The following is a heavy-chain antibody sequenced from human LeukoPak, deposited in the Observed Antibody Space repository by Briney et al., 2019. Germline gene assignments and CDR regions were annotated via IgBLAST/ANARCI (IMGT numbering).Heavy chain of an antibody. Sequence: SETLSLTCTVSGGSISSYYWSWIRQPPGKGLEWIGYIYYSGSTNYNPSLKSRVTISVDTSKNQFSLKLSSVTAADTGVYYCAGSYGSGSYLDPYFDYWGQGTLVTVSS. D-gene: IGHD3-10*01. CDR2: IYYSGST. V-gene: IGHV4-59*01. CDR3: AGSYGSGSYLDPYFDY. CDR1: GGSISSYY. J-gene: IGHJ4*02.